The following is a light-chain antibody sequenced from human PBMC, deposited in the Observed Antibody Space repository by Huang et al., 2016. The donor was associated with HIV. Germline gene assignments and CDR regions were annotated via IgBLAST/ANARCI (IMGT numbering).Light chain of an antibody. CDR2: DTS. V-gene: IGKV3D-15*01. CDR3: QQYDNWPPGLT. Sequence: EIIMTESPANLSVSPGGRATPSCRARQNVRKHLAWYQQKNCQAPRLLIYDTSTRASGIPARFTGSGSGTEFTLTISGLQSEDFAIYYCQQYDNWPPGLTFGGGTKVEI. J-gene: IGKJ4*01. CDR1: QNVRKH.